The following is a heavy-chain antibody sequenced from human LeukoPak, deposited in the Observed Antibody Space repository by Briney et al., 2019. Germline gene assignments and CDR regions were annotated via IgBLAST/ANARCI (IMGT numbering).Heavy chain of an antibody. J-gene: IGHJ6*03. D-gene: IGHD3-10*01. CDR1: GFTFDDYG. Sequence: GGSLRLSCAASGFTFDDYGMSWVRQAPGKGLEWVSGINWNGGSTGYADSVKGRFTISRDNAKNSLYLQMNSLRAEDTALYYCARLPSGGPMVRGGPLAWYMDVLGKGTTVTVSS. CDR3: ARLPSGGPMVRGGPLAWYMDV. V-gene: IGHV3-20*04. CDR2: INWNGGST.